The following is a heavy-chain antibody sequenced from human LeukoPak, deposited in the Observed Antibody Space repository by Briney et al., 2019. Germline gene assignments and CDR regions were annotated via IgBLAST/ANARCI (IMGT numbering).Heavy chain of an antibody. Sequence: GASVKVSCKASGYTFTSYDINWVRQATGQGLEWMGWMNPNSGNTGYAQKFQGRVTITRNTSISTAYMELSSLRSEDTAVYYCARGVGSSSWYRTDAFDIWGQGTMVTVSS. D-gene: IGHD6-13*01. V-gene: IGHV1-8*03. CDR1: GYTFTSYD. CDR3: ARGVGSSSWYRTDAFDI. CDR2: MNPNSGNT. J-gene: IGHJ3*02.